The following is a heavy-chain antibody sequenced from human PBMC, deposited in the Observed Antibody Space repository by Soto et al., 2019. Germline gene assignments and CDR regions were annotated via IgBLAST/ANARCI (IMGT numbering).Heavy chain of an antibody. CDR1: GDSVSSNSAA. CDR3: ARGNGRDLWDAMDV. J-gene: IGHJ6*02. V-gene: IGHV6-1*01. Sequence: SQTLSLTCAISGDSVSSNSAAWNWISQSPSRGLEWLGRTYYRSKWYNDYAESVKSRVTINPDTSKNQFSLHLNSVTPEDTAVYYCARGNGRDLWDAMDVWGQGTTVTVSS. CDR2: TYYRSKWYN. D-gene: IGHD3-3*01.